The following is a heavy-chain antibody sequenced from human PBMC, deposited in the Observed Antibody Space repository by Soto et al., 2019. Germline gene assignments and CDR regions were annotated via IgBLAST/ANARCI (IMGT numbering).Heavy chain of an antibody. V-gene: IGHV4-4*07. CDR2: IYTSGDT. Sequence: PSETLSLTCSVCGDSITSYYWSWIRHPARKGLEWIGRIYTSGDTNYNPSLKSRVTMSVDTSRNQFSLKLSSVTAEDTALYYCAREYTNTVAGTTPSYFDYSAPRNLVAVSS. CDR1: GDSITSYY. D-gene: IGHD6-19*01. J-gene: IGHJ4*02. CDR3: AREYTNTVAGTTPSYFDY.